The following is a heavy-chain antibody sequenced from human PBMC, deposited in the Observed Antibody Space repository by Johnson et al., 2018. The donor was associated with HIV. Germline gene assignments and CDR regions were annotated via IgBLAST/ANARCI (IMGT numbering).Heavy chain of an antibody. D-gene: IGHD4-17*01. Sequence: VQLVESGGGLVQPGRSLRLSCAASGFSFDDYAMHWVRQAPGQGLEWVSGISWNSGSTYYADSVKGRFTISRDNAKNSLYLQMNSLRAEDTALYYCARRRRYGDYFADAFDIWGQGTMVTVSS. J-gene: IGHJ3*02. CDR3: ARRRRYGDYFADAFDI. V-gene: IGHV3-9*01. CDR2: ISWNSGST. CDR1: GFSFDDYA.